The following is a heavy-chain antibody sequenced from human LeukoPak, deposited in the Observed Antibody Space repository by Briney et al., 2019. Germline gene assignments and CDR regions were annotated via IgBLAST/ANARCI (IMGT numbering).Heavy chain of an antibody. V-gene: IGHV1-69*04. CDR2: IIPILGIA. J-gene: IGHJ6*02. CDR1: GGTFSSYA. Sequence: ASVKVSCKASGGTFSSYAIRWVRQAPGQGLEWMGRIIPILGIANYAQKFQGRVTMTRDTPITTAYLELSTLESDDTAVYYCARGLYCGGDCLGYYYYGMDVWGQGTTVTVSS. CDR3: ARGLYCGGDCLGYYYYGMDV. D-gene: IGHD2-21*02.